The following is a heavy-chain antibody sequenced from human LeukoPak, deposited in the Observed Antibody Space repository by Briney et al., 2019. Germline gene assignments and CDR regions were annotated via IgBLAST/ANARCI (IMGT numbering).Heavy chain of an antibody. J-gene: IGHJ5*02. CDR3: AKDPRYYYDSSGYDWFDP. D-gene: IGHD3-22*01. CDR2: ISYDGSNK. CDR1: GFTFSSYA. Sequence: PGGSLRLSYAASGFTFSSYAMHWVRQAPGKGLEWVAVISYDGSNKYYADSVKGRFTISRDNSKNTLYLQMNSLRAEDTAVYYCAKDPRYYYDSSGYDWFDPWGQGTLVTVSS. V-gene: IGHV3-30-3*01.